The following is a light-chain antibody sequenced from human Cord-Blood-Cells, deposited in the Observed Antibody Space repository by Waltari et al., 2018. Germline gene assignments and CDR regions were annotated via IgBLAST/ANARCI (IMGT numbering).Light chain of an antibody. V-gene: IGKV1-33*01. CDR1: QDSSNY. J-gene: IGKJ5*01. CDR3: QQYDNLPIT. CDR2: DAS. Sequence: DIQMTQSPSSLSASVGDRVTITCQARQDSSNYLNWYQQKPGKAPKLLIYDASNLETGVPSRFSGSGSGTDFTFPISSLQPEDIATYYCQQYDNLPITFGQGTRLEI.